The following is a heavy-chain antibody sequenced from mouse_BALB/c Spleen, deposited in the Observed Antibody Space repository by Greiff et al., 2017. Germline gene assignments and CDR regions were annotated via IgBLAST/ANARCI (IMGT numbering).Heavy chain of an antibody. J-gene: IGHJ1*01. Sequence: EVQGVESGGGLVKPGGSLKLSCAASGFTFSSYAMSWVRQSPEKRLEWVAEISSGGSYTYYPDTVTGRFTISRDNAKNTLYLEMSSLRSEDTAMYYCARSYYGSTVWYFDVWGAGTTVTVSS. V-gene: IGHV5-9-4*01. CDR3: ARSYYGSTVWYFDV. CDR1: GFTFSSYA. CDR2: ISSGGSYT. D-gene: IGHD1-1*01.